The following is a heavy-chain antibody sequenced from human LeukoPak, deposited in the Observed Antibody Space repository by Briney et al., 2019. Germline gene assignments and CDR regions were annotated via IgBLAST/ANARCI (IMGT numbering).Heavy chain of an antibody. CDR2: IYSDGST. CDR3: ARGTWDC. Sequence: ALRLSRAASLFALRRNFMTWVGQAPGKGLEWISVIYSDGSTFYADSVKGRFTISRDNAKNTLYPQMMSLRAEDTAVYSCARGTWDCWGQGTLVTVSS. J-gene: IGHJ4*02. CDR1: LFALRRNF. V-gene: IGHV3-53*01.